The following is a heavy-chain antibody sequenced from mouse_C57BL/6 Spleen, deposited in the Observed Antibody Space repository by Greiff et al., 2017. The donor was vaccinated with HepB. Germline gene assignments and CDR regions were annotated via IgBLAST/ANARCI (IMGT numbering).Heavy chain of an antibody. CDR1: GYTFTSYW. CDR3: ARGSTVVRDYFDY. D-gene: IGHD1-1*01. V-gene: IGHV1-64*01. Sequence: VQLQQPGAELVKPGASVKLSCKASGYTFTSYWMHWVKQRPGQGLEWIGMIHPNSGSTNYNEKFKSKATLTVDKSSSTAYMQLSSLTSEDSAVYYCARGSTVVRDYFDYWGQGTTLTVSS. J-gene: IGHJ2*01. CDR2: IHPNSGST.